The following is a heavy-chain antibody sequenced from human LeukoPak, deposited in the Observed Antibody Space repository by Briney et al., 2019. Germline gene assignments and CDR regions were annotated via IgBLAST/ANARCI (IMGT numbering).Heavy chain of an antibody. CDR3: AKAGNSYHILSPYYFDY. Sequence: PGGSLRLSCAASGSTFSSYAMNWVRQAPGKGLEWVSGVSGSGGTTYYAESVKGRFTISRDDSKNTLYLQMNSLRAEDTAVYYCAKAGNSYHILSPYYFDYWGQGTLVTVSS. J-gene: IGHJ4*02. D-gene: IGHD3-9*01. CDR2: VSGSGGTT. CDR1: GSTFSSYA. V-gene: IGHV3-23*01.